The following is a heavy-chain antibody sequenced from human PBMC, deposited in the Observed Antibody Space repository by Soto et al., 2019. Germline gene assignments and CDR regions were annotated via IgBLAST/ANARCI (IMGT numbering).Heavy chain of an antibody. CDR3: ARGVYGSGNYYTGPSAFDI. Sequence: QVQLEQSGAEVKKPGSSVKVSCKASGGTLSDHGVAWLRQAPGQGLEWRGGTIPVFNTAKYPQKFQGRVTVTADKFTNIAYMELSSLRSEDTAFYFCARGVYGSGNYYTGPSAFDIWGQGTMVIVSS. D-gene: IGHD3-10*01. CDR2: TIPVFNTA. V-gene: IGHV1-69*06. J-gene: IGHJ3*02. CDR1: GGTLSDHG.